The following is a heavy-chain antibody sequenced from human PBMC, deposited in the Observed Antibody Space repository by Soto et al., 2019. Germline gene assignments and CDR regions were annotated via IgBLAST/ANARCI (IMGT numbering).Heavy chain of an antibody. V-gene: IGHV1-18*04. Sequence: ASVKVSCKASGYSFTTYILTWVRQAPGQGLEWMGWIRAYNSNKKYAQKFEDRVTMTTATSTNTVFLELRSLKSDDTAIYYCARDRLRGYDSSGFYSWGQGTMVTVSS. CDR2: IRAYNSNK. CDR1: GYSFTTYI. CDR3: ARDRLRGYDSSGFYS. J-gene: IGHJ4*02. D-gene: IGHD3-22*01.